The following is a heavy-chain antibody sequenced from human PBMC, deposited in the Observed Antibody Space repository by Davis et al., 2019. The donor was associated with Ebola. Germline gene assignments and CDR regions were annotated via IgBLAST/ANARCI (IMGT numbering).Heavy chain of an antibody. Sequence: ASVEVSCKASGYTFTSYAMHWVRQAPGQRLEWMGWINAGNGNTKYSQKFQGRVTITRDTSASTAYMELSSLRSEDTAVYYCAVEGYCTNGVCLRGGAFDYWGQGTLVTVSS. D-gene: IGHD2-8*01. CDR1: GYTFTSYA. J-gene: IGHJ4*02. V-gene: IGHV1-3*01. CDR3: AVEGYCTNGVCLRGGAFDY. CDR2: INAGNGNT.